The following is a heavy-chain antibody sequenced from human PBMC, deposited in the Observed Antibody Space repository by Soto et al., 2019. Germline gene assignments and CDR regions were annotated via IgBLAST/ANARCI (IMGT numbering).Heavy chain of an antibody. D-gene: IGHD2-2*02. J-gene: IGHJ5*02. CDR1: GYTFTSYY. V-gene: IGHV1-46*01. CDR2: INPSGGST. CDR3: ARVLCSSTSCYRGPADNWFDP. Sequence: GASVKVSCKASGYTFTSYYMHWVRQAPGQGLEWMGIINPSGGSTSYAQKFQGRVTMTRDTSTSTVYMELSSLRSDDTAVYYCARVLCSSTSCYRGPADNWFDPWGQGTLVTVSS.